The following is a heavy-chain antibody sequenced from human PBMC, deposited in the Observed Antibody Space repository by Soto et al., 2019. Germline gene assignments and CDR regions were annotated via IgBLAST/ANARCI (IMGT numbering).Heavy chain of an antibody. CDR2: ISWNSGSI. CDR3: ATDVLMITFGGVAGYFDY. CDR1: GFTFDDYA. Sequence: EVQLVESGGGLVQPGRSLRLSCAASGFTFDDYAMHWVRQAPGKGLEWVSGISWNSGSIGYADSVKGRFTISRDNAKNSMYLQMNSLRAEDTALYYCATDVLMITFGGVAGYFDYWGQGTLVTVSS. D-gene: IGHD3-16*01. V-gene: IGHV3-9*01. J-gene: IGHJ4*02.